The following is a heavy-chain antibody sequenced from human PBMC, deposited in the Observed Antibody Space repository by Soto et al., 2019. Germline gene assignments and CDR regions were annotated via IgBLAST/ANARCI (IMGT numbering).Heavy chain of an antibody. CDR3: ARVPLFGYGMDV. CDR2: IYSDGNT. Sequence: GSLRLSCAASGFSVSSNYMTWVRQAPGKGLEWVSVIYSDGNTDYADLVKGRFIVSSDSSKNTLHLQMNSLRAEDTAVYYCARVPLFGYGMDVWGQGTTVTVSS. V-gene: IGHV3-53*01. CDR1: GFSVSSNY. J-gene: IGHJ6*02. D-gene: IGHD3-16*01.